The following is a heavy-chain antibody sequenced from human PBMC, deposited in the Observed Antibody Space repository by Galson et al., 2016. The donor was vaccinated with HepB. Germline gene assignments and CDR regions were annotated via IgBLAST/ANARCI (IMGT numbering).Heavy chain of an antibody. CDR2: ISYIGST. CDR1: GGSTDGYY. Sequence: SETLSLTCTISGGSTDGYYWHWIRQPPGKGLEWIGHISYIGSTYYSPSLKSRVMISLDTSKKEFSLNLTSVTAADTAVYYCVRVHLYAFDIWGQGTKVTVSS. J-gene: IGHJ3*02. V-gene: IGHV4-59*01. D-gene: IGHD3-16*01. CDR3: VRVHLYAFDI.